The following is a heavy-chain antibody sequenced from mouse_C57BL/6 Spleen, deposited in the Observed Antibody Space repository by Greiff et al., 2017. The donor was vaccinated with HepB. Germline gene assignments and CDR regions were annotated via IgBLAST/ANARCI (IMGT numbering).Heavy chain of an antibody. J-gene: IGHJ4*01. CDR1: GYSFTDYN. V-gene: IGHV1-39*01. Sequence: VQLQQSGPELVKPGASVKISCKASGYSFTDYNMNWVKQSNGKSLEWIGVINPNYGTTSYNQKFKGKATLTVDQSSSTAYMQLNSLTSEDSAVYYGAISVLGYPYYAMDYWGQGTSGTVSS. CDR3: AISVLGYPYYAMDY. CDR2: INPNYGTT. D-gene: IGHD2-14*01.